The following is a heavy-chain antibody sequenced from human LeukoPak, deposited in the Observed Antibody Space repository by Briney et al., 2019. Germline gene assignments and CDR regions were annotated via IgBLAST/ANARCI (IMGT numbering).Heavy chain of an antibody. Sequence: PGGSLRLSCAASGFTFSSYSMNWVRHAPGKGLEWVSSISSSSSYIYYADSVKGRFTISRDNAKNSLYLQMNSLRAEDTAVYYCARDQAAAGTVTGYWGQGTLVTVSS. D-gene: IGHD6-13*01. CDR3: ARDQAAAGTVTGY. J-gene: IGHJ4*02. V-gene: IGHV3-21*01. CDR2: ISSSSSYI. CDR1: GFTFSSYS.